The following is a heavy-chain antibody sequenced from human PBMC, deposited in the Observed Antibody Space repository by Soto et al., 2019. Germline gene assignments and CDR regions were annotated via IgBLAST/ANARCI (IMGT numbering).Heavy chain of an antibody. CDR3: ASLDTYYDILTGAPDAFDI. D-gene: IGHD3-9*01. CDR1: GYTFTSYD. Sequence: GASVKVSCKASGYTFTSYDINCVRQATGQVLEWMGWMNPNSGNTGYAQKFQGRVTMTRNTSISTAYMELSSLRSEDTAVYYCASLDTYYDILTGAPDAFDIWGQGTMVTVSS. CDR2: MNPNSGNT. V-gene: IGHV1-8*01. J-gene: IGHJ3*02.